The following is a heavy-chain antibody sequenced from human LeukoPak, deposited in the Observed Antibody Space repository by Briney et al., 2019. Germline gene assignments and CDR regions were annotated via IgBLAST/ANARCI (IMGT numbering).Heavy chain of an antibody. D-gene: IGHD4-17*01. CDR1: GGSISSYY. V-gene: IGHV4-59*01. J-gene: IGHJ4*02. Sequence: SETLSLTCTVSGGSISSYYWSWIRQPPGKGLEWIGYISYSGRTNYNPSLKSRVTISVDTSKNQFSLRLSSVTAADTAVYYCARAGGDRFDYWGQGSLVTVSS. CDR2: ISYSGRT. CDR3: ARAGGDRFDY.